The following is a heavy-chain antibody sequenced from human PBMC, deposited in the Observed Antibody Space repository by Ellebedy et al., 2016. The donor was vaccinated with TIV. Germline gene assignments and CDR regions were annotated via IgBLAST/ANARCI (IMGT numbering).Heavy chain of an antibody. CDR1: GFTFSSYW. V-gene: IGHV3-7*01. CDR3: VTDGSYGDYRSPTHAFEF. CDR2: INQDGSEK. J-gene: IGHJ3*01. Sequence: GESLKISCAAPGFTFSSYWMSWVHQAPGKGLEWVANINQDGSEKYYVDSVKGRFTISRDNAKTSLYLQMNGLGADDTDVYNCVTDGSYGDYRSPTHAFEFWGQGTMVTVSS. D-gene: IGHD4-17*01.